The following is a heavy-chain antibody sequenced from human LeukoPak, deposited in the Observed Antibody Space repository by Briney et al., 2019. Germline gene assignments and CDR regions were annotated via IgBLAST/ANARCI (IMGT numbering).Heavy chain of an antibody. Sequence: GASVTVSCKASGYTFTGYYMHWVRQAPGQGLEWMGWINPNSGGTNYAQKFQGRVTMTRDTSISTAYMELSRLKSDDTAVYYCACAERISSSWYPTFDYWGQGTLVTVSS. V-gene: IGHV1-2*02. CDR2: INPNSGGT. D-gene: IGHD6-13*01. CDR3: ACAERISSSWYPTFDY. CDR1: GYTFTGYY. J-gene: IGHJ4*02.